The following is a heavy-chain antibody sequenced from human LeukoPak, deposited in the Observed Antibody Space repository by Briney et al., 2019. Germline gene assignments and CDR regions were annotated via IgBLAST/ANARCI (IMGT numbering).Heavy chain of an antibody. CDR2: ISAYNGNT. V-gene: IGHV1-18*01. CDR1: GYTFTSYG. CDR3: ARSGSGSYYYYMDV. D-gene: IGHD1-26*01. J-gene: IGHJ6*03. Sequence: GASVTVSYTASGYTFTSYGISWVRQAPGQRLEWRGWISAYNGNTNYVQKLQGRVTMTTDTSTSTAYMELRSLRSDDTAVYYCARSGSGSYYYYMDVWGKGTSVTVSS.